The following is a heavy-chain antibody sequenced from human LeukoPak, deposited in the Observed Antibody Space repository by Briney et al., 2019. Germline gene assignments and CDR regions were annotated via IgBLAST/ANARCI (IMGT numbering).Heavy chain of an antibody. CDR3: ARVSGGYCDY. CDR2: IYSGGST. V-gene: IGHV3-53*04. D-gene: IGHD2-21*02. CDR1: GFTVSSDY. Sequence: GGSLRLSCAASGFTVSSDYMSWVRQAPGKGLEWVSVIYSGGSTYYADSVKGRFTISRHNSKNTLYLQMNSLGAEDTAVYYCARVSGGYCDYWGQGTLVTVSS. J-gene: IGHJ4*02.